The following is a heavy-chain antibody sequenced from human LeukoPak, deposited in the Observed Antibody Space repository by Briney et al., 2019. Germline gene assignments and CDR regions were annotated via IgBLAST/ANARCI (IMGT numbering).Heavy chain of an antibody. J-gene: IGHJ4*02. CDR1: EFTFSSYW. CDR3: AKGGPQFFDY. V-gene: IGHV3-7*03. D-gene: IGHD5-24*01. Sequence: PGGSLRLSCAASEFTFSSYWMSWVRQAPGKGLEWVANIKQDGGEKYYLDSVKGRFTVSRDNSRNTLYLQMNSLRAEDTAIYYCAKGGPQFFDYWGQGTLVTVSS. CDR2: IKQDGGEK.